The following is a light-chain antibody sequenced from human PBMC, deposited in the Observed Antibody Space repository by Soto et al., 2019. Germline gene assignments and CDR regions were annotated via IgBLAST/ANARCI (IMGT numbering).Light chain of an antibody. V-gene: IGKV3-15*01. CDR2: RTS. Sequence: EIVMTHSPATLSVSPGERATLSCRASQSISSNLAWYQQKPGQAPRLLMFRTSSRATGFPARFSVSGSGTECNLTISSLKYEDFGVYYCQQRSNWTYTFCQGTKVDIK. J-gene: IGKJ2*01. CDR3: QQRSNWTYT. CDR1: QSISSN.